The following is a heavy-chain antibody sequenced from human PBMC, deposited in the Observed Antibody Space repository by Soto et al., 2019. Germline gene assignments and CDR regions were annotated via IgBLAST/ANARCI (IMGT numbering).Heavy chain of an antibody. D-gene: IGHD2-21*02. CDR1: GGSISSGGYS. J-gene: IGHJ1*01. V-gene: IGHV4-30-2*01. CDR3: ARGGGGFYCGGDCWYFQH. Sequence: QLQLQESGSGLVKPSQTLSLTCAVSGGSISSGGYSWSWIRQPPGKGLEWIGYIYHSGSTYYNPSLSVEATISVTRSRNQSPRRRGFLTAADTAGNYWARGGGGFYCGGDCWYFQHWGQDTLVTVSS. CDR2: IYHSGST.